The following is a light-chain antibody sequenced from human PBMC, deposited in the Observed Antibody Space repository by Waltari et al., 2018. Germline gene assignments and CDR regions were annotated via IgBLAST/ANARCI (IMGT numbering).Light chain of an antibody. CDR2: GAS. Sequence: EIVMTQSPATLSVSPGERATLSCRASQSVSSNLAWYQQKPGQAPRHLIYGASTRATGIPARFSGSGSGTEFTLTISSMQSEDFAVYYCQQYNNWPPVTFGGGTKVEIK. CDR1: QSVSSN. J-gene: IGKJ4*01. V-gene: IGKV3-15*01. CDR3: QQYNNWPPVT.